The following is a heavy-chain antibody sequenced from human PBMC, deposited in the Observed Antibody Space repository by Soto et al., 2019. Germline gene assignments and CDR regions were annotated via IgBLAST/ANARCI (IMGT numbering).Heavy chain of an antibody. Sequence: PSETLSLTCAVHGASFSGHYWGWIRQPPGGGLEWIGESNHFVSTNYNSSLKSRVTVSVDTSKNQFSLKLTSVTAADTAVYYCAAPTVDNGNEDYWGQGTLVTVSS. CDR3: AAPTVDNGNEDY. V-gene: IGHV4-34*01. J-gene: IGHJ4*02. CDR2: SNHFVST. CDR1: GASFSGHY. D-gene: IGHD1-20*01.